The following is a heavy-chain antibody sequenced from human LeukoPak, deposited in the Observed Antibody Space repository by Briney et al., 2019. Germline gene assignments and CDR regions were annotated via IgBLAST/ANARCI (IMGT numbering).Heavy chain of an antibody. J-gene: IGHJ4*02. CDR2: IKNDGSDE. V-gene: IGHV3-7*01. Sequence: PGGSLRLSCAASGFSFSAAWMTWVRQAPGKGLEWVATIKNDGSDEYYVDSVKGRFTLSRDNAKNLVYLQMNSLRVEDTAVYYCVNLGYSDGGQGTLVTVSS. D-gene: IGHD5-12*01. CDR1: GFSFSAAW. CDR3: VNLGYSD.